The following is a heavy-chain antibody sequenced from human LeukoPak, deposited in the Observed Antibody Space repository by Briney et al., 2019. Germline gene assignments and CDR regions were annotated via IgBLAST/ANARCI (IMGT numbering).Heavy chain of an antibody. CDR2: IYYSGST. CDR3: ARDQEMPTDDAFDI. CDR1: GGSISSYY. D-gene: IGHD5-24*01. Sequence: SETLSLTCTVSGGSISSYYWSWIRQPPGKGLEWIGYIYYSGSTNYNPSLKSRVTISVDTSKNQFSLKLSSVTAADTAVYYCARDQEMPTDDAFDIWGQGTMVTVSS. J-gene: IGHJ3*02. V-gene: IGHV4-59*12.